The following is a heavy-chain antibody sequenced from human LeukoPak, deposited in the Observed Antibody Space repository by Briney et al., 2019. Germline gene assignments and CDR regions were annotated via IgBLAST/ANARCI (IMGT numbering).Heavy chain of an antibody. Sequence: SETLSLTCTVSGGSISSYYWSWIRQPPGKGLEWIGYIYYSGSTNYNPSLKSRVTISVDTSKNQFSLKLSSVTAGDTAVYYCARAPGIAAAGTHFDFWGQGTLVTVSS. CDR1: GGSISSYY. V-gene: IGHV4-59*01. CDR2: IYYSGST. CDR3: ARAPGIAAAGTHFDF. J-gene: IGHJ4*02. D-gene: IGHD6-13*01.